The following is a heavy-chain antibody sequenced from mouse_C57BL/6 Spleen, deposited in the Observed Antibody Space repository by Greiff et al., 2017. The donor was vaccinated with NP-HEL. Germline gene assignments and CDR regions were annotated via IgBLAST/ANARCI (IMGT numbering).Heavy chain of an antibody. J-gene: IGHJ4*01. Sequence: QVQLQRPGAELVKPGASVKLSCKASGYTFTSYWMHWVKQRPGQGLEWIGMIHPNSGSTNYNEKFKSKATLTVDKSSSTAYMQISSLTSEDSAVYYCARLLRYEAMDYWGQGTSVTVSS. CDR2: IHPNSGST. D-gene: IGHD1-1*01. V-gene: IGHV1-64*01. CDR3: ARLLRYEAMDY. CDR1: GYTFTSYW.